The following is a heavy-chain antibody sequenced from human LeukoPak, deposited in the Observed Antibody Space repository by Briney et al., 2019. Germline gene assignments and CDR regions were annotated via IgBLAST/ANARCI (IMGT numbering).Heavy chain of an antibody. J-gene: IGHJ6*03. D-gene: IGHD1-14*01. V-gene: IGHV4-38-2*02. CDR1: GYSISSGYY. Sequence: SETLSLTCTVSGYSISSGYYWGWIRQPPGKGLEWIGNIFHSGSTYYNPSLKSRVTISLDTSKNQFSLKLSSVTAADTAVYYCARVRRTFYYYMDVWGKGTTVTISS. CDR3: ARVRRTFYYYMDV. CDR2: IFHSGST.